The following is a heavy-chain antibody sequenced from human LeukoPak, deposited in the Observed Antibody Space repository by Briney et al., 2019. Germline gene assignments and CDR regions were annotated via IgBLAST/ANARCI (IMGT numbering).Heavy chain of an antibody. J-gene: IGHJ4*02. D-gene: IGHD4-23*01. Sequence: SETLSLTCTVSGGSISSSSYYRSWIRQPPGKGLEWIGYTYYSGSTNYNPSLKSRVTISVDTSKNQFSLKLSSVTAADTAVYYCASSSFGGGNSGFDYWGQGTLVTISS. CDR1: GGSISSSSYY. V-gene: IGHV4-61*01. CDR3: ASSSFGGGNSGFDY. CDR2: TYYSGST.